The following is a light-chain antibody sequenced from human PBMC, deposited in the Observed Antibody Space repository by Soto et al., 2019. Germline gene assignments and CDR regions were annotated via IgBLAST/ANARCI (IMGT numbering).Light chain of an antibody. V-gene: IGKV3-20*01. CDR1: QSIYSRY. Sequence: EIVLTQSPGTLSSSPGERATLSCRASQSIYSRYLDWYQQRPGQPPRLLIHGAFTRATGISDRFSGSGSGTDLPLAISRFEAEDFAVYYCHHYGDSPPQTFGPGTRVEIK. CDR2: GAF. CDR3: HHYGDSPPQT. J-gene: IGKJ1*01.